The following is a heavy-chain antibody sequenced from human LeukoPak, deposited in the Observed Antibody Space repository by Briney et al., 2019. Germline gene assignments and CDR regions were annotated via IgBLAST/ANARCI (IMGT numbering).Heavy chain of an antibody. J-gene: IGHJ4*02. D-gene: IGHD3-3*01. CDR2: MNPNSGNT. CDR1: GYTFTSYD. Sequence: ASVKVSCKASGYTFTSYDINCVRQATGQGLEWMGWMNPNSGNTGYAQKFQGRVTMTRNTSISTAYMELSSLRSEDTAVYYCARSWGDRGFLEWRRGYYFDYWGQGTLVTVSS. V-gene: IGHV1-8*01. CDR3: ARSWGDRGFLEWRRGYYFDY.